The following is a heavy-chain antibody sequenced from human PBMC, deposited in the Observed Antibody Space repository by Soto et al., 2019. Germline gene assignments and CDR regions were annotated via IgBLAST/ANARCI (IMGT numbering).Heavy chain of an antibody. D-gene: IGHD2-15*01. CDR1: GYTFTGYY. J-gene: IGHJ6*02. CDR2: INPNSGGT. Sequence: AAAKVSSKASGYTFTGYYMHWGRQAPGQGLEWMGWINPNSGGTNYAQKFQGWVTMTRDTSISTAYMELSRLRSDDTAVYYCAREIGAYCSGGSCYYYYYGMDVWGQGTTVTVSS. CDR3: AREIGAYCSGGSCYYYYYGMDV. V-gene: IGHV1-2*04.